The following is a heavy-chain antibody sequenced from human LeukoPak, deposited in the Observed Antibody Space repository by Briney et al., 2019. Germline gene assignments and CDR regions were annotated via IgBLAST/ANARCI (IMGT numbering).Heavy chain of an antibody. CDR3: ARVSGLGMNEYYQH. V-gene: IGHV3-11*01. CDR1: GFSFSDFY. D-gene: IGHD3-10*01. J-gene: IGHJ1*01. Sequence: PGGSLRLSCAASGFSFSDFYMNWIRQAPGKGLEWVSYITDSGSTNYYADSVKGRFTISRDNAKNSLYLQMNSLRAEDTAVYYCARVSGLGMNEYYQHWGQGTLVTVPS. CDR2: ITDSGSTN.